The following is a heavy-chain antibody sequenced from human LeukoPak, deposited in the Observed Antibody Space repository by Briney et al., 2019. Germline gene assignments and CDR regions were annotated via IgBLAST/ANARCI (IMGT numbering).Heavy chain of an antibody. CDR3: ARGRDFGDY. D-gene: IGHD4-17*01. V-gene: IGHV4-59*01. CDR2: IYNSGST. Sequence: SETLSLTCTFSGGSIRRYYWSWIRQPPGKGLEWIGYIYNSGSTNYNPSLKSRVTISLDTSKNQLSMKLRSVTAADTAVYYCARGRDFGDYWGQGTLVTVSS. CDR1: GGSIRRYY. J-gene: IGHJ4*02.